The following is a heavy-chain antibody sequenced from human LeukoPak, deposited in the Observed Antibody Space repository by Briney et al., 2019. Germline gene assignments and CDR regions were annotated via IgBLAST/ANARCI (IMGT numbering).Heavy chain of an antibody. D-gene: IGHD3-22*01. CDR2: INPNSGGT. CDR3: ARDYDSSGYWFDP. V-gene: IGHV1-2*02. J-gene: IGHJ5*02. Sequence: GASVKVPCKASGYTFTGYYMHWVRQAPGQGLEWMGWINPNSGGTNYAQKFQGRVTMTRDTSISTAYMELSRLRSDDTAVYYCARDYDSSGYWFDPWGQGTLVTVSS. CDR1: GYTFTGYY.